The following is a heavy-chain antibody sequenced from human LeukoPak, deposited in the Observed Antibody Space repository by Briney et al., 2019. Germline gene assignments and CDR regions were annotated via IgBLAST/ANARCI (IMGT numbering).Heavy chain of an antibody. Sequence: SETLSLTCTVSGGSISSYYWSWIRQPPGKGLEWIGYIYYSGSTNYNPSLKSRVTISVDMSKNQFSLKLSSVTAADTALYYCARLQIVPAAPFDYWGQGTLVTVSS. D-gene: IGHD2-2*01. CDR2: IYYSGST. V-gene: IGHV4-59*08. CDR1: GGSISSYY. J-gene: IGHJ4*02. CDR3: ARLQIVPAAPFDY.